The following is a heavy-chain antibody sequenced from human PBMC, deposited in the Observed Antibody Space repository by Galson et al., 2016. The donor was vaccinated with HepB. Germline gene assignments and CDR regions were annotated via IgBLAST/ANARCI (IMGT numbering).Heavy chain of an antibody. D-gene: IGHD3-3*01. CDR1: GFTFSSNA. CDR3: AEAQRSDFWSGLYKTRLDY. V-gene: IGHV3-23*01. J-gene: IGHJ4*02. Sequence: SLRLSCAASGFTFSSNAMTWVRQAPGKGLEVVTATSDMGGSTYDAASVKGRFTISRDNSKNTLSLQIKSLRVEDTAVYYCAEAQRSDFWSGLYKTRLDYWGQGTLVTVS. CDR2: TSDMGGST.